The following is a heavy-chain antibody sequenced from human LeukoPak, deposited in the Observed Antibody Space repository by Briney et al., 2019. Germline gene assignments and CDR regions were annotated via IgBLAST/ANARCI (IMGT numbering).Heavy chain of an antibody. D-gene: IGHD3-10*01. CDR3: AGDNGGPCFGEFFKPHSYAFDI. CDR2: IYSGGST. V-gene: IGHV3-53*01. Sequence: TGGSLRLSCAASGFTVSSNYMSWVRQAPGKGLEWVSVIYSGGSTYYADSVKGRFTISRDNSKNTLYLQMNSLRAEDTAVYYCAGDNGGPCFGEFFKPHSYAFDIWGQGTMVTVSS. CDR1: GFTVSSNY. J-gene: IGHJ3*02.